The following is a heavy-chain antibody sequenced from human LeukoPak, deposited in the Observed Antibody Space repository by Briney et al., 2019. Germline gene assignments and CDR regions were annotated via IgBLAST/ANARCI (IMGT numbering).Heavy chain of an antibody. D-gene: IGHD2-15*01. Sequence: ASVKVSCKASGYTFTGYYMHWVRQAPGQGLEWMGIINPSGGSTSYAQKFQGRVTMTRDTSTSTVYMELSSLRSEDTAVYYCAKGDCSGGSCPGVDYWGQGTLVTVSS. CDR1: GYTFTGYY. V-gene: IGHV1-46*01. CDR2: INPSGGST. J-gene: IGHJ4*02. CDR3: AKGDCSGGSCPGVDY.